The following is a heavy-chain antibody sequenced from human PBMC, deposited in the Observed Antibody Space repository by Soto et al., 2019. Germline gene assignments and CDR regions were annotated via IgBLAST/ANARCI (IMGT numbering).Heavy chain of an antibody. CDR1: GGSISSSNW. D-gene: IGHD3-9*01. Sequence: ASETRSLTCAVSGGSISSSNWWSWVRQPPGKGLEWIGYIYYSGSTNYNPSLKSRVTISVDTSKNQFSLKLSSVTAADTAVYYCARHPGYYDVLTGYSTYYFDSWGQGALVTVSS. CDR2: IYYSGST. V-gene: IGHV4-4*02. J-gene: IGHJ4*02. CDR3: ARHPGYYDVLTGYSTYYFDS.